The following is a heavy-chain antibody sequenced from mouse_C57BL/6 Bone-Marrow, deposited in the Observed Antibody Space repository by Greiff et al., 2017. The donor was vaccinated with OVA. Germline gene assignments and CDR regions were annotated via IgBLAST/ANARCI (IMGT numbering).Heavy chain of an antibody. Sequence: VQLQQSGAELVRPGASVKLSCTASGFNIKDDYMHWVKQRPEQGLEWIGWIDPENGDTEYASKFQGKATITADTSSNTAYLQLRSLTSEDTAVYYCTTDRGYFDYWGQGTTLTVSS. CDR1: GFNIKDDY. V-gene: IGHV14-4*01. CDR3: TTDRGYFDY. J-gene: IGHJ2*01. CDR2: IDPENGDT.